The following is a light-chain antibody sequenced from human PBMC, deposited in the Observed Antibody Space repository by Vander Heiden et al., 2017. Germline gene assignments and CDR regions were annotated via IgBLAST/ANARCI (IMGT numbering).Light chain of an antibody. CDR3: QTWGTGHVL. V-gene: IGLV4-69*01. Sequence: QLVLTQSPSASAPLGASVKLTCTLSSGPSSYAIAWHQQQPEKGPRYLMKVRSDGSHSKGDGIPDRFSGSSSGAERYLTISSLQSEDEADYYCQTWGTGHVLFGGGTKLTVL. J-gene: IGLJ2*01. CDR2: VRSDGSH. CDR1: SGPSSYA.